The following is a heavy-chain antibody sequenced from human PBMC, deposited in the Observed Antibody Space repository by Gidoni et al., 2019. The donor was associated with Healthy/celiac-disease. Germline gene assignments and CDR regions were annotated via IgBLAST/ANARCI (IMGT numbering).Heavy chain of an antibody. CDR1: GGSFSGYY. V-gene: IGHV4-34*01. J-gene: IGHJ4*02. D-gene: IGHD6-19*01. CDR3: ARGNHGRGWSYDY. CDR2: INHSGST. Sequence: QVQLQQWGAGLLKPSETLSLTCAVYGGSFSGYYWSWIRQPPGKGLEWIGEINHSGSTNYNPSLKSRVTISVDTSKNQFSLKLSSVTAADTAVYYCARGNHGRGWSYDYCGPGNPGHRLL.